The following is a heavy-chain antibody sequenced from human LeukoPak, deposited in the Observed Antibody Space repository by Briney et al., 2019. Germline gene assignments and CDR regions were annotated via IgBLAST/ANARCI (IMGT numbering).Heavy chain of an antibody. D-gene: IGHD3-16*01. CDR3: AKDGSIMTVADPLDY. CDR2: ISIAGSTK. Sequence: GGPLSLSCTASGFTFRSHAMHWLRQAPGKGLEWVAVISIAGSTKYYADSVKGRFTISRDNSKNTLYMQMNSLRDEDTAVYYCAKDGSIMTVADPLDYWGQGTLVTVSS. CDR1: GFTFRSHA. V-gene: IGHV3-30*04. J-gene: IGHJ4*02.